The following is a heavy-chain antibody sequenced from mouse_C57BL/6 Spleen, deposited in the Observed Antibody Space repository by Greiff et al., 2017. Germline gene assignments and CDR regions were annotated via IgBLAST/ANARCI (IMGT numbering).Heavy chain of an antibody. CDR1: GYTFTSYW. CDR3: ARRNYGSYYYSMDY. CDR2: IYPSDSET. D-gene: IGHD1-1*01. V-gene: IGHV1-61*01. J-gene: IGHJ4*01. Sequence: QVQLKQPGAELVRPGSSVKLSCKASGYTFTSYWMDWVKQRPGQGLEWIGNIYPSDSETHYNQKFKDKATLTVDKSSSTAYMQLSSLTSEDSAVYYCARRNYGSYYYSMDYWGQGTSVTVSS.